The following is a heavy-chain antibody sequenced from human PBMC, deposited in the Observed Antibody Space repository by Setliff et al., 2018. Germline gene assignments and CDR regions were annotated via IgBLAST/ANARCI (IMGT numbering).Heavy chain of an antibody. V-gene: IGHV1-2*02. CDR1: GYTFTGYY. CDR3: ARSHLPPPGPGYYYDNSYYYYMDV. CDR2: INPNSGGT. J-gene: IGHJ6*03. D-gene: IGHD3-22*01. Sequence: ASVKVSCKASGYTFTGYYVHWVRQAPGQGLEWMGWINPNSGGTNYAQRFQGRVTMTRDTSISTAYMELSRLRSDDTAVYYCARSHLPPPGPGYYYDNSYYYYMDVWGKGTTVTVSS.